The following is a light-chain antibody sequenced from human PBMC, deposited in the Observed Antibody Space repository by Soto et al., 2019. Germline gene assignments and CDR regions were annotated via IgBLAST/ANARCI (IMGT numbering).Light chain of an antibody. V-gene: IGKV3-20*01. CDR1: QSVRSNY. Sequence: EIVLKQSPDTLSLSPGERATLSCRASQSVRSNYLAWYQQKPGQAPRFLIYDASSRAPGIPDRFSGSGSGTDFTLTISRLEPEDFAAYYCQQYGSTPLTFGGGTKVDIK. CDR2: DAS. J-gene: IGKJ4*01. CDR3: QQYGSTPLT.